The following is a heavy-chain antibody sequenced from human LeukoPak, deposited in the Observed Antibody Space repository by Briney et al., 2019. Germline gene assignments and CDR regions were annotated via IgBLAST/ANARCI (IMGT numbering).Heavy chain of an antibody. Sequence: GGSLRLSCAASGFTFSSYAMHWVRQAPGKGLEWVAVISYDGSNKYYADSVKGRFTISRDNSKNTLYLQMNSLRAEDTAVYYCARDARITIFGVVIMMRLGSFDHWGQGTLVTVSS. CDR3: ARDARITIFGVVIMMRLGSFDH. CDR2: ISYDGSNK. D-gene: IGHD3-3*01. V-gene: IGHV3-30-3*01. CDR1: GFTFSSYA. J-gene: IGHJ4*02.